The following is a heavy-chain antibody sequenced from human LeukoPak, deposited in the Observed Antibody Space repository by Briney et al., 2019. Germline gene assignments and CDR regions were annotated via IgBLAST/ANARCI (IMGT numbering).Heavy chain of an antibody. D-gene: IGHD3-22*01. CDR1: GGSISSGGYY. Sequence: SETLSLTCTVSGGSISSGGYYWSWIRQHPGKGLEWIGYIYYSGSTYYNPSLKSRVTISVDTSKNQFSLKLSSVTTADTAVYYCARSDSSGYYASSWGQGTLVTVSS. CDR3: ARSDSSGYYASS. CDR2: IYYSGST. V-gene: IGHV4-31*03. J-gene: IGHJ5*02.